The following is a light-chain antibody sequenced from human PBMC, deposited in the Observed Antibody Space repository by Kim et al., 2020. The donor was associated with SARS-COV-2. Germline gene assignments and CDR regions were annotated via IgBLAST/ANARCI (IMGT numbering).Light chain of an antibody. CDR3: NSRDSSGNHLV. CDR1: SLRSYH. Sequence: SSELTQDPAVSVALGQTVRITCQGDSLRSYHASWYQQKPGQAPVLVIYGKNNRPSGFPDRFSGSSSGDTASLTITGSQAEDEADYYCNSRDSSGNHLVFGGGTQLTVL. CDR2: GKN. J-gene: IGLJ2*01. V-gene: IGLV3-19*01.